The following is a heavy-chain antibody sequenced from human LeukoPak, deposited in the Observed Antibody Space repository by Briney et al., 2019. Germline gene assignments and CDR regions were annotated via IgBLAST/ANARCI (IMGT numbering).Heavy chain of an antibody. CDR2: IWYDGSNK. V-gene: IGHV3-33*08. J-gene: IGHJ5*02. CDR3: AREIQEAAYFDP. Sequence: GGSLRLSCAASGFTFASNSMNWVRQAPGKGLEWVAVIWYDGSNKYYADSVKGRFTISRDNSKNTLYLQMNSLRAEDTAVYYCAREIQEAAYFDPWGQGTLVTVSS. CDR1: GFTFASNS. D-gene: IGHD2-15*01.